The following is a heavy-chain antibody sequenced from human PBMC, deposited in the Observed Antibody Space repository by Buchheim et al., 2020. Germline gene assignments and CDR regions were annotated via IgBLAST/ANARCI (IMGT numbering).Heavy chain of an antibody. D-gene: IGHD3-10*01. CDR2: IKQDGSEK. Sequence: EVQLVESGGGLVQPGGSLRLSCAASGFTFSSYWMSWVRQAPGKGLEWVANIKQDGSEKYYVDSVKGRFTISRDNAKNSLYLQMNSLRAEDTAVYYCARVPIYGFPRDYNYGMDVWGQGTT. J-gene: IGHJ6*02. CDR1: GFTFSSYW. V-gene: IGHV3-7*01. CDR3: ARVPIYGFPRDYNYGMDV.